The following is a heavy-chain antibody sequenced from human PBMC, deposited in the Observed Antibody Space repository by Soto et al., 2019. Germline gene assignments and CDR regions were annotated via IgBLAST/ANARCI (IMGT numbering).Heavy chain of an antibody. D-gene: IGHD4-17*01. Sequence: QVQLQESGPGLVKPSETLSLTCTVSGDSISTYYWSWIRQPPGKGLEWIGYIYYSGSTNYNPSLKSRVTISVDTSKNQFSLKLSSVTAADTAVYYCARHGTTVTNKAKQFDYWGQGTLVTVSS. CDR2: IYYSGST. V-gene: IGHV4-59*08. J-gene: IGHJ4*02. CDR1: GDSISTYY. CDR3: ARHGTTVTNKAKQFDY.